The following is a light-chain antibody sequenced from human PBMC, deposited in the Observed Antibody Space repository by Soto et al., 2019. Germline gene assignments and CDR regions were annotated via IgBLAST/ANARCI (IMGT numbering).Light chain of an antibody. CDR1: SSDVGSYNL. Sequence: QSVLTQPASVSGSPGQSITISCTGISSDVGSYNLVSWYQQHPGKAPKVMIYEGSKRPSGVSNRFSGSRPGNTASLTISGLQAEDEAHYYCSSYAGSSTHEVFGGRTKLTVL. J-gene: IGLJ2*01. CDR3: SSYAGSSTHEV. CDR2: EGS. V-gene: IGLV2-23*01.